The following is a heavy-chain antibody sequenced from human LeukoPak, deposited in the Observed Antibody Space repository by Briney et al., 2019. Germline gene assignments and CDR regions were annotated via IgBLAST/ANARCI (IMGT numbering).Heavy chain of an antibody. J-gene: IGHJ6*03. Sequence: SETLSLTCTVSGGSISSYYWSWIRQPAGKGLEWIGRIYTSGSTNYNPSLKSRVTMSVDTSKNQFSLKLSSVTAADTAVYYCARGRYSSSWYPAYHMDVWGKGTTVTVSS. D-gene: IGHD6-13*01. CDR1: GGSISSYY. CDR3: ARGRYSSSWYPAYHMDV. CDR2: IYTSGST. V-gene: IGHV4-4*07.